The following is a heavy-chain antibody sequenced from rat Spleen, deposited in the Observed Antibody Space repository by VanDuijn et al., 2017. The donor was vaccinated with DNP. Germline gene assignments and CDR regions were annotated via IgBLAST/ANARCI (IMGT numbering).Heavy chain of an antibody. V-gene: IGHV5S13*01. J-gene: IGHJ2*01. CDR2: FSSGGGIT. CDR3: ARTNSYIYDY. Sequence: EVQLVESGGGLVQPGRSLKLSCAVSGITFSDHNMAWVRQAPKKSLEWVASFSSGGGITYYRDSVKGRFTISRDNAKNSQYLQVDSLRSEDTATYYCARTNSYIYDYWGQGLMVTVSS. CDR1: GITFSDHN. D-gene: IGHD1-2*01.